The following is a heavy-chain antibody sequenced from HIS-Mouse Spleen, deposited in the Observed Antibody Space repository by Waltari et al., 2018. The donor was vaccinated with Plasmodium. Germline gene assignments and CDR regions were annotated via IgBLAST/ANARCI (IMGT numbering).Heavy chain of an antibody. J-gene: IGHJ2*01. Sequence: QVQLQQWGAGLLKPSETLSLTCAVYAGSFSGSYWSWIRPPPGKGLEWIGEINHSGSTNYNPSLKSRVTISVDTSKNQFSLKLSSVTAADTAVYYCARVTSSGVYWYFDLWGRGTLVTVSS. V-gene: IGHV4-34*01. CDR3: ARVTSSGVYWYFDL. CDR1: AGSFSGSY. D-gene: IGHD3-3*01. CDR2: INHSGST.